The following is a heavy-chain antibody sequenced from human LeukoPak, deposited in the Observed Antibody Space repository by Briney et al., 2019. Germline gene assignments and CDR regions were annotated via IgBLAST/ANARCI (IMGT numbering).Heavy chain of an antibody. D-gene: IGHD2-2*01. CDR1: GGSISSSNW. CDR2: IYHSGST. Sequence: SGTLSLTCAVSGGSISSSNWWSWVRQPPGKGPEWIGEIYHSGSTNYNPSLKSRVTISVDKSKNQFSLKLSSVTAADTAVYYCARTQRSCSSTSWRPAGCAFDIWGQGTMVTVSS. J-gene: IGHJ3*02. V-gene: IGHV4-4*02. CDR3: ARTQRSCSSTSWRPAGCAFDI.